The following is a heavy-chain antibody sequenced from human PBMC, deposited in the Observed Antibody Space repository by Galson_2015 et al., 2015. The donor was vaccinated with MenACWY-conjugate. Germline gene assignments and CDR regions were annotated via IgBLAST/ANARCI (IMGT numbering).Heavy chain of an antibody. CDR2: IYPSGTT. D-gene: IGHD2-2*01. Sequence: LVKPTQTLTLTCTVSGFSLINTRMGVSWVRQPPGKGLGYIGDIYPSGTTNYNPSLESRVTISLDKSKNQFYLYLSSVTAADTAVYYCARTYCSNNSCHRFFDYWGQGTLVTVSS. CDR3: ARTYCSNNSCHRFFDY. J-gene: IGHJ4*02. V-gene: IGHV4-4*02. CDR1: GFSLINTRMG.